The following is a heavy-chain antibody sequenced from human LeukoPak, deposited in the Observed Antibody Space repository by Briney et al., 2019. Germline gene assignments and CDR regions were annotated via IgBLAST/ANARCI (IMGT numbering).Heavy chain of an antibody. D-gene: IGHD1-26*01. J-gene: IGHJ4*02. Sequence: GGSLRLSCAASGFTFSSYSMNWVRQAPGKGLEWVSYISSSSSTIYYADSVKGRFTISRDNAKISLHLQMNSLRDEDTAVYYCARRGLRSVDYWGQGTLVTVSS. CDR2: ISSSSSTI. V-gene: IGHV3-48*02. CDR3: ARRGLRSVDY. CDR1: GFTFSSYS.